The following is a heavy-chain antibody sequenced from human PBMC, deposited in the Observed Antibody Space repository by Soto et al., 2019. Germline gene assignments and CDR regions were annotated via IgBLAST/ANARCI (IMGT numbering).Heavy chain of an antibody. Sequence: QVQLVQSGAEVKKPGASVRISCQASGYTFSHYHMNWVRQAPGHGLEWIGILRLGGQATTDSQKFQGRVTMTSDTSTATVYMELSSLRSDDTAVYYCTRGPFSGYDSYYDYWGQGTLITVSS. J-gene: IGHJ4*02. D-gene: IGHD5-12*01. CDR1: GYTFSHYH. CDR3: TRGPFSGYDSYYDY. CDR2: LRLGGQAT. V-gene: IGHV1-46*03.